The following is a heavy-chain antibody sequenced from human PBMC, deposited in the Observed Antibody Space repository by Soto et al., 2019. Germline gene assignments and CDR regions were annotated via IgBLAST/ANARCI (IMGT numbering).Heavy chain of an antibody. V-gene: IGHV3-23*01. D-gene: IGHD1-7*01. J-gene: IGHJ4*02. CDR1: GFTFSSYG. CDR2: SSATGAGT. CDR3: AKDRRAGGNYGFYSDF. Sequence: TGGSLRLSCAASGFTFSSYGMTWVRQAPGTGLEWVSFSSATGAGTYYADSVKGRFTISRDNSKNTLYLQMTSLRADDTAVYYCAKDRRAGGNYGFYSDFWGQGALVTVSS.